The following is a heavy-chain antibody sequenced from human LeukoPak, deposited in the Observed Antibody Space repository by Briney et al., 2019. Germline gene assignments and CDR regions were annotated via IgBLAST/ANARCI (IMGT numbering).Heavy chain of an antibody. CDR1: GFTFSSYA. J-gene: IGHJ4*02. CDR3: AKEPDYCGGDCYPGGYYFDY. CDR2: ISGSGGST. Sequence: PGGSLRRSCAASGFTFSSYAMSWVRQAPGKGLEWVSAISGSGGSTYYADSVKGRFTISRDNSKNTLYLQMNSLRAEDTAVYYCAKEPDYCGGDCYPGGYYFDYWGQGTLVTVSS. D-gene: IGHD2-21*02. V-gene: IGHV3-23*01.